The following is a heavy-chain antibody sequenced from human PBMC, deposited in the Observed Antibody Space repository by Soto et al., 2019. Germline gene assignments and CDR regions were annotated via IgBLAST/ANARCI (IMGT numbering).Heavy chain of an antibody. Sequence: SETLSLTCSVSGDSIRRIDYYWTWIRQHPEKGLEWIGNIYFRGNTYYSPSLESRLTISVDTSKNQFSLKLTSVTAADTAVYCCAREGGSYDSGGYLIRGAFDIWGQGTMVTVSS. CDR2: IYFRGNT. CDR3: AREGGSYDSGGYLIRGAFDI. CDR1: GDSIRRIDYY. D-gene: IGHD3-22*01. J-gene: IGHJ3*02. V-gene: IGHV4-31*03.